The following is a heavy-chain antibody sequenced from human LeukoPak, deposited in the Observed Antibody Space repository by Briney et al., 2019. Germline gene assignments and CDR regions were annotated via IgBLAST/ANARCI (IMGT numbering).Heavy chain of an antibody. CDR3: AHSGSDYYDSSGYFHFDY. J-gene: IGHJ4*02. CDR2: ISNSSNTI. CDR1: GFTFSSYS. V-gene: IGHV3-48*04. D-gene: IGHD3-22*01. Sequence: PGGSLRLSCAASGFTFSSYSMNWVRQAPGKGLEWVSYISNSSNTIYYADSVKGRFTISRDNAKNSLYLQMNSLRAEDTAVYYCAHSGSDYYDSSGYFHFDYWGQGTLVTVSS.